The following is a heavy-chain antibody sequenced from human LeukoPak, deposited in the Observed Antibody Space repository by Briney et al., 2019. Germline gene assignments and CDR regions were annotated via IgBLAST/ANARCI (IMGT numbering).Heavy chain of an antibody. J-gene: IGHJ6*02. CDR1: GYTFTSYD. CDR3: ATLPTAVTPTYYYGMDV. V-gene: IGHV1-8*01. D-gene: IGHD3-10*01. Sequence: ASVKVSCKASGYTFTSYDINWVRQATGQGLEWMGWMNPNSGNTGYAQKFQGRVTMTRNTSISTAYMELSSLRSEDTAVYYCATLPTAVTPTYYYGMDVWGQGTTVTVSS. CDR2: MNPNSGNT.